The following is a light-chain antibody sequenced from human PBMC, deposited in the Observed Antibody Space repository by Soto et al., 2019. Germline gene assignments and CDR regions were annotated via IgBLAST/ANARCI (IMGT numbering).Light chain of an antibody. Sequence: QSVLTQPPSVSAAPGQKVTISFSGSPSNIGKNFVSWYQQLPGTAPKLLTYESDKRPSGIPDRFSGSESGTSATLAITGLQTGDEADYYCVSWDSSLITVVFGGGTKLTVL. CDR2: ESD. V-gene: IGLV1-51*02. J-gene: IGLJ2*01. CDR1: PSNIGKNF. CDR3: VSWDSSLITVV.